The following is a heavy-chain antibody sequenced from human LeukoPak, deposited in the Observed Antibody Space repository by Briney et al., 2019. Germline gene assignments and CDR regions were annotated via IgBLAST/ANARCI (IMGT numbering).Heavy chain of an antibody. Sequence: PSETLSLTCSVSGGSISTSDDYWGWLRQPPGKGLEWVASLYSDGNTFYNPSLKGRVTISMDTSKKSFSLRVNSVAATDTAVYYCARGVYIAAAQYGYWGQGTLVTVSS. CDR1: GGSISTSDDY. CDR2: LYSDGNT. D-gene: IGHD6-13*01. J-gene: IGHJ4*02. V-gene: IGHV4-39*02. CDR3: ARGVYIAAAQYGY.